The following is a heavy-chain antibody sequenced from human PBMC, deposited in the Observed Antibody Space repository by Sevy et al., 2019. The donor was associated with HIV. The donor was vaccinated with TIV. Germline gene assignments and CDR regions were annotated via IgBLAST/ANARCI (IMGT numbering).Heavy chain of an antibody. V-gene: IGHV3-30*04. CDR1: GFTFSSFA. D-gene: IGHD6-19*01. CDR3: AGDGVSSGWYRGYYFDN. J-gene: IGHJ4*02. CDR2: ISYDGTDN. Sequence: GGSLRLSCAASGFTFSSFAMHWVRQAPGKGLDWVTFISYDGTDNYYADSVKGRFTISRNNSKYTLDLQMNSLRPEDTAIYYGAGDGVSSGWYRGYYFDNWGQGTLVTVSS.